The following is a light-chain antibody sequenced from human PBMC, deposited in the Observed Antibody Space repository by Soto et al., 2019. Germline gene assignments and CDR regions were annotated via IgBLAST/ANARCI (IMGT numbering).Light chain of an antibody. V-gene: IGKV3-20*01. CDR3: QQYNNRPPWT. J-gene: IGKJ1*01. Sequence: EVVLTQSPGTLSLSPGERATLSCRASQSISSHYLGWYQQIPGQTPRLLIYGTSKRATGIADRFSGGGSGTDFTLTIISLLSEDFAVYYCQQYNNRPPWTFGQGTKVEIK. CDR2: GTS. CDR1: QSISSHY.